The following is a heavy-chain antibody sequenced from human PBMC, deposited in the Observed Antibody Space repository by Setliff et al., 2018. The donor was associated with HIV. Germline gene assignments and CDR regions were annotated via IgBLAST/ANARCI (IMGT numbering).Heavy chain of an antibody. CDR1: GGSISSDTYH. V-gene: IGHV4-61*09. J-gene: IGHJ3*01. Sequence: SETLSLTCTVSGGSISSDTYHYSWIRQPAGKGLEWIGQTYSSGSTKCNPSLKSRVTISVDTSKNQFSLKLSSVTAADTAVYYCARHNCGTTACYGVVVWGQGTMVTVSS. CDR2: TYSSGST. D-gene: IGHD2-2*01. CDR3: ARHNCGTTACYGVVV.